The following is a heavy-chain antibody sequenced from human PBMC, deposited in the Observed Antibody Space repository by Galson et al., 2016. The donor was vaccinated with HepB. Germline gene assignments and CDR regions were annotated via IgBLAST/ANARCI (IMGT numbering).Heavy chain of an antibody. V-gene: IGHV3-30*18. Sequence: SLRLSCAASGFTLSSCGMYWVRPAPGTGLEWVAVISDDGSNKMYADSVKGRFTVSRDNSKTTLYLQMNSLRLEDTAMYYCAKVGSIAARPDYFDSWGQGTLVTVSS. CDR3: AKVGSIAARPDYFDS. CDR2: ISDDGSNK. CDR1: GFTLSSCG. J-gene: IGHJ4*02. D-gene: IGHD6-6*01.